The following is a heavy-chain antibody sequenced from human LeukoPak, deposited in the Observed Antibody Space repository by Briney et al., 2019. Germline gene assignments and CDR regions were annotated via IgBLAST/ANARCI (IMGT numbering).Heavy chain of an antibody. Sequence: GGSLRLSCAPSGFTFDEYAMHWVRQAPGKGPEWVSGTSWNSGSIGNADSVKGRFPISRDNAKNSLNLQMSSLRAEDTALYYCAKDMGEYYDSSGYPYDYWGQGTLVTVSS. J-gene: IGHJ4*02. V-gene: IGHV3-9*01. D-gene: IGHD3-22*01. CDR2: TSWNSGSI. CDR1: GFTFDEYA. CDR3: AKDMGEYYDSSGYPYDY.